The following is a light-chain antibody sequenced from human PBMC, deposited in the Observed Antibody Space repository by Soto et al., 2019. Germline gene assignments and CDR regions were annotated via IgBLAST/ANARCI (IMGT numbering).Light chain of an antibody. CDR3: QQRHSYPIT. Sequence: DIQMTQSPSTLSASVGDRVTITCRASQSISSWLAWYQQKPGRAPKLLIYKSSILESGVPSRFSGSGSGTEFTLTISSLQPEDFATYYCQQRHSYPITFGQGTRLEIK. CDR2: KSS. J-gene: IGKJ5*01. CDR1: QSISSW. V-gene: IGKV1-5*03.